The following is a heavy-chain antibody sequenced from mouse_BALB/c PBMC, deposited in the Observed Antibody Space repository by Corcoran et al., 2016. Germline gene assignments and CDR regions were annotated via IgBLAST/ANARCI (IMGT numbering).Heavy chain of an antibody. V-gene: IGHV14-3*02. CDR3: ASYGSSYYFDY. CDR2: IDPANGNT. Sequence: EVQLQQSGAELVKPGASVKLSCTASGFNIKDTYMHWVKQRPEQDLEWIGRIDPANGNTKYDPKFQGKATITADTSSNTAYLQLSSLTSEDTAVYYCASYGSSYYFDYWGQGTTLTVSS. CDR1: GFNIKDTY. D-gene: IGHD1-1*01. J-gene: IGHJ2*01.